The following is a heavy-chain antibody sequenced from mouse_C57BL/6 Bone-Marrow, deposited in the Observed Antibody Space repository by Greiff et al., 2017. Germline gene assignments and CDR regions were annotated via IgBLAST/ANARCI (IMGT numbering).Heavy chain of an antibody. CDR3: AGGLRYYYAMDY. Sequence: VQLQQPGAELVKPGASVKLSCKASGYTFTSYWMHWVKQRPGQGLEWIGMIHPNSGSTNYNEKFKSKATMTVDKSSSTAYMQLSSLTSEDSAVYYCAGGLRYYYAMDYWCQGTSVSGSS. D-gene: IGHD2-4*01. CDR2: IHPNSGST. CDR1: GYTFTSYW. J-gene: IGHJ4*01. V-gene: IGHV1-64*01.